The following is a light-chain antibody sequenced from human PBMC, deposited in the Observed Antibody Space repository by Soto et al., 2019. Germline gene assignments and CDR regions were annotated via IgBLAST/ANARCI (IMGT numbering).Light chain of an antibody. Sequence: QSVLTQPASVSGSPGQSITISCTGTSSDVGGYNYVSWYQQRPGKAPKLMIYEVSNRPSGVSNRFSGSKSGNTASLTISGLRPEDEADYYCTSYTSSSTYVFGTGTKV. V-gene: IGLV2-14*01. J-gene: IGLJ1*01. CDR1: SSDVGGYNY. CDR2: EVS. CDR3: TSYTSSSTYV.